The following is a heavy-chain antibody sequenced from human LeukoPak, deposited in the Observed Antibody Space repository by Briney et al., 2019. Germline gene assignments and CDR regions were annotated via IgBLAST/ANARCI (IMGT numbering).Heavy chain of an antibody. Sequence: SETLSLTCTVSGGSISSYYWGWIRQPPGKGLEWIGYIYYSGSTNYNPSLKSRVTISVDTSKNQFSLKLSSVTAADTAVYYCARVATRYYYYYYMDVWGKGTTVTVSS. J-gene: IGHJ6*03. CDR3: ARVATRYYYYYYMDV. CDR1: GGSISSYY. D-gene: IGHD5-12*01. CDR2: IYYSGST. V-gene: IGHV4-59*01.